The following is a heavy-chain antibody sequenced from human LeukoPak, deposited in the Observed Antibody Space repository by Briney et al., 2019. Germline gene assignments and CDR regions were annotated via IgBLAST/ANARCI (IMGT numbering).Heavy chain of an antibody. Sequence: GGSLRLSCAASGFTFSSYAMSWVRQAPGKGLEWVSAISGSGGSTYYADSVKGRFTISRDDSKNTLYLQMNSLRAEDTAVYYGAKLVYYYDSSGYYEEYYFDYWGQGTLVTVSS. D-gene: IGHD3-22*01. CDR3: AKLVYYYDSSGYYEEYYFDY. J-gene: IGHJ4*02. V-gene: IGHV3-23*01. CDR2: ISGSGGST. CDR1: GFTFSSYA.